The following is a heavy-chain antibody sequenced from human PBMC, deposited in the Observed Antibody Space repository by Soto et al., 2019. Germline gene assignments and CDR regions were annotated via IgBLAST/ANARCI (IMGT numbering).Heavy chain of an antibody. CDR2: IYYSGST. CDR3: ARHYPLGYCSSTSCSGYFDY. V-gene: IGHV4-59*08. D-gene: IGHD2-2*01. J-gene: IGHJ4*02. CDR1: GGSISSYY. Sequence: SETLSLTCTVSGGSISSYYWSWIRQPPGKGLEWIGYIYYSGSTNYNPSLKSRVTISVDTSKNQFSLKLSSVTAADTAVYYCARHYPLGYCSSTSCSGYFDYWGQGTLVTVS.